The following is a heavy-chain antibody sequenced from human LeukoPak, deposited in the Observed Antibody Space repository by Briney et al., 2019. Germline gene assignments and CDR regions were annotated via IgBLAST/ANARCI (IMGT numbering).Heavy chain of an antibody. CDR3: ARGVRIVAGTFRRDYYMDV. CDR1: GFTFSSYD. CDR2: IGTAGDT. V-gene: IGHV3-13*01. Sequence: GGSLRLSCAASGFTFSSYDMHWVRQATGKGLEWVSAIGTAGDTYYPGSVKGRFTISRENAKNSLYLQMNSLRAGDTAVYYCARGVRIVAGTFRRDYYMDVWGKGTTVTVFS. D-gene: IGHD6-19*01. J-gene: IGHJ6*03.